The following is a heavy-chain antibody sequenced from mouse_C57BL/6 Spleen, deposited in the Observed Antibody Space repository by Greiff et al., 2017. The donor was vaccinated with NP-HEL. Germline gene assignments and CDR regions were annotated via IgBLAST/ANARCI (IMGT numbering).Heavy chain of an antibody. Sequence: EVQLVESGGGLVQPGGSMKLSCAASGFTFSDAWMDWVRQSPEKGLEWVAEIRNKANNHATYYAESVKGRFTISRDDSKSSVYLQMNSLRAEDTGIYYCTPSTMVTTGFAYWGQGTLVTVSA. D-gene: IGHD2-2*01. CDR1: GFTFSDAW. V-gene: IGHV6-6*01. CDR2: IRNKANNHAT. CDR3: TPSTMVTTGFAY. J-gene: IGHJ3*01.